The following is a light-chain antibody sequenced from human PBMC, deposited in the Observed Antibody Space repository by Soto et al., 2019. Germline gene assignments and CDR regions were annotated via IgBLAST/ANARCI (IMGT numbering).Light chain of an antibody. V-gene: IGLV2-14*01. CDR1: SSDVGGYNY. Sequence: QSVLTQPASVSGSPGQSITISCTGTSSDVGGYNYVSWYQQHPGKAPKLMIYDVSNRPSGVSNRFSGSKSGNTASLTISGLQGEDEADYYCSSYTSSSNYVFGTGTKVTVL. J-gene: IGLJ1*01. CDR2: DVS. CDR3: SSYTSSSNYV.